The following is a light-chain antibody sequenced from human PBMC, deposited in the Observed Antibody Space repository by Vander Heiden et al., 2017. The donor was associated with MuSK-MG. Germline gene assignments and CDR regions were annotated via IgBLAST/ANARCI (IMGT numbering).Light chain of an antibody. J-gene: IGKJ5*01. Sequence: EIVLTQSPATLSLSPGERATLSCRASQSVSSYLAWYQQKPGQAPRLLIYDASNRATGIPARFSGSGSGTDFTLTISSLEPEDFAVYSCQQRSNWPPITFGQGTRLXIK. CDR2: DAS. CDR1: QSVSSY. CDR3: QQRSNWPPIT. V-gene: IGKV3-11*01.